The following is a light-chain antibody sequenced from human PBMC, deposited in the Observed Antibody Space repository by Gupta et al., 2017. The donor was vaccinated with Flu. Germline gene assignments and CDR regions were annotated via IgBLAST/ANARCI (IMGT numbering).Light chain of an antibody. CDR1: QSVSSSY. CDR3: QQYGSSPPHS. J-gene: IGKJ2*03. V-gene: IGKV3-20*01. CDR2: GAS. Sequence: EIVLTQSPGTLSLSPGERATLSCRASQSVSSSYLAWYQQKPGQAPRLLIYGASSRATGIPDRFSGSGSGTDXTLTISXLEPEDFAVYYCQQYGSSPPHSFGXGTKLEIK.